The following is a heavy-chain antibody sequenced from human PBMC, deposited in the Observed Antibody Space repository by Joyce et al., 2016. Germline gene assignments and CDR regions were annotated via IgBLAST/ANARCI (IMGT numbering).Heavy chain of an antibody. CDR2: ISPDGSKK. CDR1: GFTFNSYA. J-gene: IGHJ4*02. V-gene: IGHV3-30-3*01. Sequence: QVQLVESGGGVAQPGRSLRLSCAASGFTFNSYAMQWVRQTPGTGREWVAVISPDGSKKFYSDSVKDRFIISRDNSNKMVFVQMNSLRVEDTGVYYCARSPSNSWHTFDSWGQGTLVSVSS. CDR3: ARSPSNSWHTFDS. D-gene: IGHD2-2*01.